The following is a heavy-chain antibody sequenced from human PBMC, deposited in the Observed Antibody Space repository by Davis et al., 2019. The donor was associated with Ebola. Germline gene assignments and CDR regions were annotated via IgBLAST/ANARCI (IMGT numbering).Heavy chain of an antibody. CDR2: LGTSADT. CDR1: GFMLSTYV. D-gene: IGHD2/OR15-2a*01. CDR3: AKDNRNIWSDV. Sequence: PGGSLRLSCVDSGFMLSTYVMSWVRQAPGKGLEWVSTLGTSADTYYADSVKRRFTISRDNSKNTLYLQMNGLRVEDTAIYYCAKDNRNIWSDVWGQGTMVTVSS. J-gene: IGHJ3*01. V-gene: IGHV3-23*01.